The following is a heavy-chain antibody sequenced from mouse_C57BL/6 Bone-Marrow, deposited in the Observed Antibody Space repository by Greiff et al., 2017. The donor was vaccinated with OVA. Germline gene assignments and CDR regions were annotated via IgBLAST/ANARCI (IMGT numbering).Heavy chain of an antibody. CDR3: ARGLLWLRRGFAY. J-gene: IGHJ3*01. D-gene: IGHD2-2*01. Sequence: VQGVESGAELARPGASVKLSCKASGYTFTSYGISWVKQRTGQGLEWIGEIYPRSGNTYYNEKFKGKATLTADKSSSTAYMEPRSLTSEDAAVYFCARGLLWLRRGFAYWGQGTLVTVSA. CDR2: IYPRSGNT. V-gene: IGHV1-81*01. CDR1: GYTFTSYG.